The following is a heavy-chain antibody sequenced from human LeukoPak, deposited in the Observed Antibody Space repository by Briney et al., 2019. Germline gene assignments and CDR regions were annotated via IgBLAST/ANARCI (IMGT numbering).Heavy chain of an antibody. CDR2: INHSGST. CDR3: ARHKKGYCSSTSCPRPYYYYMDV. CDR1: GGSFSGYY. D-gene: IGHD2-2*01. J-gene: IGHJ6*03. V-gene: IGHV4-34*01. Sequence: SETLSLTCAVYGGSFSGYYWSWIRQPPGKGLEWIGEINHSGSTNYNPSLKSRVTISVDTSKNQFSLKLSSVTAADTAVYYCARHKKGYCSSTSCPRPYYYYMDVWGKGTTVTVSS.